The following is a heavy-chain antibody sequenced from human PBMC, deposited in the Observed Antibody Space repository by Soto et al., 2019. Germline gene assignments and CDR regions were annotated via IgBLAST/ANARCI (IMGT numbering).Heavy chain of an antibody. V-gene: IGHV3-30*04. CDR3: ARDDAFDNENGFDM. Sequence: GGSLRLSCSASGFTFSRYAIHWGRQAPGKGLEWVAVISKDGSNKYYVDSVKGRFFISRDNSKDILYLQMNSLRVEDTAVYYCARDDAFDNENGFDMWGQGTMVTVSS. J-gene: IGHJ3*02. CDR1: GFTFSRYA. D-gene: IGHD3-3*02. CDR2: ISKDGSNK.